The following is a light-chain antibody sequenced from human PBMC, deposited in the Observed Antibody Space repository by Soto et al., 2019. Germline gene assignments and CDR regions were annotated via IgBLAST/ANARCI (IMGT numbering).Light chain of an antibody. CDR1: SSNIGAGYD. J-gene: IGLJ1*01. Sequence: QSVLTQPPSVSGAPGQRVTISCTGSSSNIGAGYDVHWYQQLPGTAPKLLIYGNSNRPSGVPDRVSGSKSGTSASLAITGLQAEDEADYYCQSYDSRLSGYVFGPGTNLTVL. CDR2: GNS. CDR3: QSYDSRLSGYV. V-gene: IGLV1-40*01.